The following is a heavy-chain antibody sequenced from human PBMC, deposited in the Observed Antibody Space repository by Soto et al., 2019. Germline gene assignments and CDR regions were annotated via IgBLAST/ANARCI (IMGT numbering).Heavy chain of an antibody. CDR1: GFTFSSYA. Sequence: EVQLLESGGGLVQPGGSLRLSCAASGFTFSSYAMSWVRQAPGKGLEWVSAISGSGGSTYYADSVKGRFTVSRDNSKNTLYLQMNSLRAEDTAVYYCAKDWAMIVVVTEYWGQGTLVTVSS. CDR3: AKDWAMIVVVTEY. D-gene: IGHD3-22*01. V-gene: IGHV3-23*01. J-gene: IGHJ4*02. CDR2: ISGSGGST.